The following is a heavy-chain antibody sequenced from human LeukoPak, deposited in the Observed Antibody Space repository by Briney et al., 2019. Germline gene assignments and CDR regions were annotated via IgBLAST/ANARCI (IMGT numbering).Heavy chain of an antibody. CDR3: ARGEHSSGWYPY. J-gene: IGHJ4*02. D-gene: IGHD6-19*01. V-gene: IGHV5-51*01. CDR1: GYRFDDYD. CDR2: IYPGDSDT. Sequence: KVSCKASGYRFDDYDINWVRQASGQGLEWMGIIYPGDSDTRYSPSFQGQVTISADKSISTAYLQWSSLKASDTAMYYCARGEHSSGWYPYWGQGTLVTVSS.